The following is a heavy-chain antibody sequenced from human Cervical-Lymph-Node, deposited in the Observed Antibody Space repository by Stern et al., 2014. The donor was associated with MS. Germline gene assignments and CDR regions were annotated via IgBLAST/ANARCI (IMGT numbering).Heavy chain of an antibody. CDR1: GGSFSSLD. V-gene: IGHV1-69*01. D-gene: IGHD6-13*01. CDR2: ISPLSGVA. Sequence: QLVQSGAEVKKPESSVKVSCKASGGSFSSLDINWVRQAPGQGLEWLGGISPLSGVANHAQNLQGRVTFTADESTSTAYMELSSLRSEDTAVYYCARHQGGIAANWGQGTLVTVSS. CDR3: ARHQGGIAAN. J-gene: IGHJ4*02.